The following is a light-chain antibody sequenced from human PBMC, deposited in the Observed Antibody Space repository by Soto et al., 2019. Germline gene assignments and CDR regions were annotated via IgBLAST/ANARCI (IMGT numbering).Light chain of an antibody. CDR1: QSVYTY. J-gene: IGKJ1*01. V-gene: IGKV3-11*01. CDR3: QQRTNWPPTWT. CDR2: DAS. Sequence: EIVLTQSPATLSLSPGERATLSCRASQSVYTYLAWYQQKPGQAPRLLIYDASKRAPGIPARFSGSGSRTDFTLTISRREPEDFAVYYCQQRTNWPPTWTFGQGTKVEIK.